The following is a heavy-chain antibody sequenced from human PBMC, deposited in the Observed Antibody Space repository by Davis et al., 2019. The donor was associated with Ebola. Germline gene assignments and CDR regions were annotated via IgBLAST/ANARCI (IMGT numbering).Heavy chain of an antibody. Sequence: ASVKVSCKTSGYTFTSYGITWVRQAPGQGLEWMGWSSTSNGNTNHAQKLQGRVTMTTDTSTSTAYMELRSLRSDDTAMYYCVRDFWSDDPGYWGQGTLVTVSS. CDR2: SSTSNGNT. CDR1: GYTFTSYG. V-gene: IGHV1-18*01. CDR3: VRDFWSDDPGY. J-gene: IGHJ4*02. D-gene: IGHD3-3*01.